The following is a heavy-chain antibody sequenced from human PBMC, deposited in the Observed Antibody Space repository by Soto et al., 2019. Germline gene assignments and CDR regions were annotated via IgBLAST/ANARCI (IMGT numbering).Heavy chain of an antibody. V-gene: IGHV1-3*01. J-gene: IGHJ6*02. CDR3: TKDKHWYGMDV. D-gene: IGHD1-1*01. CDR2: INAGNGNT. Sequence: ASVKVSCKASGYTFTSYAIHWVRQAPGQRLEWMGWINAGNGNTKYSQKFQGRVTITRDTSASTAYMDLSAEDTALYYCTKDKHWYGMDVWAKGPRSPSP. CDR1: GYTFTSYA.